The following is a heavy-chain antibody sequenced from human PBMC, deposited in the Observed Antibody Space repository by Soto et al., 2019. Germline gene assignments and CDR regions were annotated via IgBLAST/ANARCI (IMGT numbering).Heavy chain of an antibody. J-gene: IGHJ6*02. D-gene: IGHD1-7*01. V-gene: IGHV3-13*01. CDR2: IGTAGDT. Sequence: LRLSCAASGFTFSSYDMHWVRQATGKGLEWVSAIGTAGDTYYPGSVKGRFTISRENAKNSLYLQMNSLRAGDTAVYYCAREKLGYYGMDVWGQGTTVTVSS. CDR3: AREKLGYYGMDV. CDR1: GFTFSSYD.